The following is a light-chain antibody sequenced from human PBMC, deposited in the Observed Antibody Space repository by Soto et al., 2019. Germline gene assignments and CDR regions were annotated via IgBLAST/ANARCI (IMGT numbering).Light chain of an antibody. V-gene: IGKV3-15*01. CDR2: GAS. Sequence: EIVMTQSPATLSVSPVEIATLSCMASQSVSSNLAWYQQKPGQAPRLLIYGASTRATGIPARFSGSGSGTEFTLTISSLQSQDFAVYYCQQYNNWPWTFGQGTRLEIK. CDR3: QQYNNWPWT. J-gene: IGKJ5*01. CDR1: QSVSSN.